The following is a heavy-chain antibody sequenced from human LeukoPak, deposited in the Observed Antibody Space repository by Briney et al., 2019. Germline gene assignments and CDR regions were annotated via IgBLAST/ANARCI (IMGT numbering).Heavy chain of an antibody. CDR2: ISVSGGST. Sequence: GGSLRLSCAASGFTFSKYAMTWVRQAPGKGLEWVSGISVSGGSTNYADSVKGRFTISRDNSKNTLYLQMNSLRAEDTAVYYCAKGNYFDSGGYYFFDYWGQGTLVTVSS. CDR3: AKGNYFDSGGYYFFDY. D-gene: IGHD3-22*01. V-gene: IGHV3-23*01. CDR1: GFTFSKYA. J-gene: IGHJ4*02.